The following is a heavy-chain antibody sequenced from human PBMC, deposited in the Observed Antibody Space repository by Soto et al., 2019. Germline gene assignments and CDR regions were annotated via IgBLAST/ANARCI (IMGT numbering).Heavy chain of an antibody. J-gene: IGHJ4*02. Sequence: ASVKVSCKASGYTFTSYGISWVRQAPGQGLEWMGWISAYNGNTNYAQKLQGRVTMTTDTSTSTAYMELRSLRSDDTAVYYCARVLPSSSPGAFDYWGQGTLVTVSS. V-gene: IGHV1-18*04. CDR2: ISAYNGNT. D-gene: IGHD6-6*01. CDR3: ARVLPSSSPGAFDY. CDR1: GYTFTSYG.